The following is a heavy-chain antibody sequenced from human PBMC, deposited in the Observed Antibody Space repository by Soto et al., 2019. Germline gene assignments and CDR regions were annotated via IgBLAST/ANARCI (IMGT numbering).Heavy chain of an antibody. Sequence: EVQLVESGGGLVQPGGSLRLSCATSGFIFTDAWMNWVRQAPGKGLEWVGRVKTKAQGETKDYAAPVKGRFTISRDDSRNTLHLQMTSLRTEDTALYYCTTGSCEGYWGQGVLVTVSS. V-gene: IGHV3-15*07. CDR2: VKTKAQGETK. CDR3: TTGSCEGY. J-gene: IGHJ4*02. CDR1: GFIFTDAW.